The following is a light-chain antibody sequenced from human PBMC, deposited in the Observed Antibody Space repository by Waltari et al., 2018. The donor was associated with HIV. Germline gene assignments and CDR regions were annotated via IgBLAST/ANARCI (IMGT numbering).Light chain of an antibody. Sequence: SYELTQPPPVSVSPGQTARITCSGDALPKHYAYWYQQKPGQAPVLVIYKDSERPSGIPERFSGSSSGTTVTLTISGVQAEDEADYYCQSADSSGTYPVVFGGGTKLTVL. V-gene: IGLV3-25*03. J-gene: IGLJ2*01. CDR3: QSADSSGTYPVV. CDR1: ALPKHY. CDR2: KDS.